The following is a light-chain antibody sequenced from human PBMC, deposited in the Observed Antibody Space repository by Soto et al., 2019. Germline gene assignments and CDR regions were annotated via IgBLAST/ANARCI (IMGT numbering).Light chain of an antibody. V-gene: IGLV2-14*01. CDR2: DVS. CDR1: SSDIGGYKY. Sequence: QSALNQPASVAGSPGQSITISCTGTSSDIGGYKYVSWYQQHPGKAPKLMIYDVSNLPSGVYNRFSGSESGNTATLTISGVQGEDEAEYYCSSYTGGITYVFGTGTKLTVL. CDR3: SSYTGGITYV. J-gene: IGLJ1*01.